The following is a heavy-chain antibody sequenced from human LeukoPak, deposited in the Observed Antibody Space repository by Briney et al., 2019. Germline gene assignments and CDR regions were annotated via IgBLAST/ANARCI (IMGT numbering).Heavy chain of an antibody. CDR2: IRYDGSNK. Sequence: PGGSLRLSCAASGFTFSSYGMSWVRQAPGKGLEWVGFIRYDGSNKYYADSVKGRFTISRDNSKNTLYLEMNSLRVEDTAVYYCANDSSTGCHDWGQGTLVTVSS. D-gene: IGHD2-2*01. CDR3: ANDSSTGCHD. CDR1: GFTFSSYG. V-gene: IGHV3-30*02. J-gene: IGHJ4*02.